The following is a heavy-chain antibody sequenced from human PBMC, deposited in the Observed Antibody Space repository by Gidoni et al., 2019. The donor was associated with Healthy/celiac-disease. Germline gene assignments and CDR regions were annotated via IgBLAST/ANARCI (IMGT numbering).Heavy chain of an antibody. CDR2: IWYDGSNK. Sequence: QVQLVESGGGVVQPGRSLRLSCAAYGFPFSSYGMHWVRQAPGKGLEWVAVIWYDGSNKYYADSVKGRFTISRDNSKNTLYLQMNSLRAEDTAVYYCARDLGIVGAPIGHWGQGTLVTVSS. CDR1: GFPFSSYG. D-gene: IGHD1-26*01. CDR3: ARDLGIVGAPIGH. J-gene: IGHJ4*02. V-gene: IGHV3-33*01.